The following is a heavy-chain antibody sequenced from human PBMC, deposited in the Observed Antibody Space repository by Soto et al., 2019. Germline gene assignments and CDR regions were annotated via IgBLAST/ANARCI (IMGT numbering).Heavy chain of an antibody. CDR2: INSDGTKT. D-gene: IGHD5-12*01. J-gene: IGHJ5*02. CDR3: ATVATNSYNWLDP. Sequence: GGSLRLSCAASGFTFNTYWMHWVRQAPGKGLVWVSRINSDGTKTTYADSVKGRFTISRDNAKNTVCLQMNSLRAEDTAMYYCATVATNSYNWLDPWGQGTLVTVSS. CDR1: GFTFNTYW. V-gene: IGHV3-74*01.